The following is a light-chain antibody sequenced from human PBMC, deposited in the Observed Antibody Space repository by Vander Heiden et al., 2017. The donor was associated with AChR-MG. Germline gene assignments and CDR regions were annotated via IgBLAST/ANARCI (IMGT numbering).Light chain of an antibody. CDR1: QSVLFSSINKNS. CDR3: QEYYISPPT. CDR2: WAS. Sequence: DIVMTQSPDFLAVSLGERATINCKSSQSVLFSSINKNSLAWYQQKSVHPPKLLIYWASTRESGVPDRFSRSGSGTDFSLTMSSLQAEDVAVYYCQEYYISPPTFGHGTKVDIK. V-gene: IGKV4-1*01. J-gene: IGKJ3*01.